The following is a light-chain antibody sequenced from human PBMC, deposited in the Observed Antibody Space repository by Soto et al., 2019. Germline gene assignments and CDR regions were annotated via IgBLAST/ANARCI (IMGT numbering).Light chain of an antibody. CDR3: QQSSSTPLS. CDR1: QSISSF. V-gene: IGKV1-39*01. J-gene: IGKJ4*01. Sequence: DIQVTQSPSSLSASVGDRVTITCRASQSISSFLNWYQQKPGKAPKLLIYAASTLQSGVPLRFSGSGSGTDFTLAISSLQPEDFATYYCQQSSSTPLSFGGGTKVEIK. CDR2: AAS.